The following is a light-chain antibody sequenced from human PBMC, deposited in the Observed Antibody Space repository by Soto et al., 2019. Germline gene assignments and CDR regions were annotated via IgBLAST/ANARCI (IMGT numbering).Light chain of an antibody. CDR1: QGVSSY. CDR3: QQRSNWVT. Sequence: EIVLTQSPATLSLSPGERATLSCRASQGVSSYLAWYQQKPGQAPRLLIYDASNRATGIPARFSGSGPGTDFTLTISSLEPEDFAVYYCQQRSNWVTFGGGTKVEIK. CDR2: DAS. V-gene: IGKV3D-11*01. J-gene: IGKJ4*01.